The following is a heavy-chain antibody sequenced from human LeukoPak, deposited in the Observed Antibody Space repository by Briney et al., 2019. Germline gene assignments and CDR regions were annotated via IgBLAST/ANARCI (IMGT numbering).Heavy chain of an antibody. CDR2: IYTSGST. V-gene: IGHV4-4*07. CDR3: ASGPFYCSSTSCYWGAFDI. D-gene: IGHD2-2*01. Sequence: SETLSLTCNVSGGSIRGYYWSWIRQPAGKGLEWIGRIYTSGSTNYNPSLKSRVTMSVDTSKNQFSLKLSSVTAADTAVYYCASGPFYCSSTSCYWGAFDIWGQGTMVTVSS. CDR1: GGSIRGYY. J-gene: IGHJ3*02.